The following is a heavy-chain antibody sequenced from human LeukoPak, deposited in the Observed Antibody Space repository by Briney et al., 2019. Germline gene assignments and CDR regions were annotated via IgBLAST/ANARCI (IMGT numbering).Heavy chain of an antibody. CDR2: ISGGGGTT. Sequence: GGSLRLSCAASGFTFSSYAMSWVRQAPGKGLEWVSAISGGGGTTFYADSVKGRFTISRDNSKNTLSLQMNSLRAEDTAVYYCAKTLPNWGYDYWGQGTLVTVSS. V-gene: IGHV3-23*01. CDR1: GFTFSSYA. J-gene: IGHJ4*02. CDR3: AKTLPNWGYDY. D-gene: IGHD7-27*01.